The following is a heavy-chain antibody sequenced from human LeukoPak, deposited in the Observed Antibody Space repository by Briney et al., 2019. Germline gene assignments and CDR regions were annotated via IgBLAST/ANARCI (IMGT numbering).Heavy chain of an antibody. CDR2: IYYSGST. D-gene: IGHD3-10*01. CDR1: GDSISSYY. J-gene: IGHJ5*02. Sequence: SETLSLTCTVSGDSISSYYWTWIRQPPGKGLEWIGYIYYSGSTYYNPSLKSRVTISVDTSKNQFSLKLSSVTAADTAVYYCARGARPSEFPMVRGVNNWFDPWGQGTLVTVSS. CDR3: ARGARPSEFPMVRGVNNWFDP. V-gene: IGHV4-59*06.